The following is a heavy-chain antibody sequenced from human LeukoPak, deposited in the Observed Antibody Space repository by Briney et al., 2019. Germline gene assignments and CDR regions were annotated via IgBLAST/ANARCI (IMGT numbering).Heavy chain of an antibody. CDR2: IGTAGDT. CDR3: ARGTRDSPYYYYGMDV. Sequence: PGGSLRLSCAASGFTFSSYDMHWVRHATGKGLEWVSAIGTAGDTYYPGSVKGRFTISRENAKNSLYLQMNSLRAGDTAVYYCARGTRDSPYYYYGMDVWGPGTTVTVSS. D-gene: IGHD2-21*02. V-gene: IGHV3-13*01. CDR1: GFTFSSYD. J-gene: IGHJ6*02.